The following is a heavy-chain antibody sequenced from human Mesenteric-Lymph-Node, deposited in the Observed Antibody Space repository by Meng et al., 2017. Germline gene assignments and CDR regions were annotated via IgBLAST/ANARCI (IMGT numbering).Heavy chain of an antibody. CDR3: AREGTSTSCHFDY. CDR1: GYTFTGYY. Sequence: ASVKVSCKASGYTFTGYYLHWVRQAPGQGLEWMGWINPNSGGTNYAQKFQGRVTMTRDTSISTAYMELSRLRSDDTAVYYCAREGTSTSCHFDYWGQGTLVTVSS. D-gene: IGHD2-2*01. V-gene: IGHV1-2*02. CDR2: INPNSGGT. J-gene: IGHJ4*02.